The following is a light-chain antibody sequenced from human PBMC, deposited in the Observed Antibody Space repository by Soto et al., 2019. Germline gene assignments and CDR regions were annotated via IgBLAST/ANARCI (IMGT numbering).Light chain of an antibody. V-gene: IGKV1D-12*01. CDR3: QQAYSFPIT. J-gene: IGKJ5*01. CDR1: QDIAGY. CDR2: GAS. Sequence: DIQVTQNPSSVSSSVGYRFTITCLASQDIAGYLAWYQHKPGRTPELLIHGASRLQSGVPARFSGSGSGTDFTLSINSLQPEDFATYYCQQAYSFPITFGQGTLLE.